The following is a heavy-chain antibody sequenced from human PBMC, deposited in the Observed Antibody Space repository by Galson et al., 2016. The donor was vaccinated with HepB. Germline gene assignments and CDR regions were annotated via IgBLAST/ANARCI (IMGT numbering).Heavy chain of an antibody. CDR1: GYNFTTYW. D-gene: IGHD3-9*01. J-gene: IGHJ3*02. CDR3: ARHSAGYYDILAGCYRCVFDI. V-gene: IGHV5-10-1*01. CDR2: IDPSDSHT. Sequence: QSGAEVKKPGESLRISCKGSGYNFTTYWISWVRQMPGKGLEWMGRIDPSDSHTNYSPSFQGHVTISAASPDKSINIAYRQWISLKTSDTAMYYFARHSAGYYDILAGCYRCVFDIWGQGTMVTVSS.